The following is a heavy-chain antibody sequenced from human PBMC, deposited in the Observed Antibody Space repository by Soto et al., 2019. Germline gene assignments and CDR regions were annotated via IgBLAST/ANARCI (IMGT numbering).Heavy chain of an antibody. CDR3: ARGVVGDTMICDY. CDR1: GGSVSSDSYY. V-gene: IGHV4-61*01. D-gene: IGHD1-26*01. CDR2: IYYSGRT. J-gene: IGHJ4*02. Sequence: PSETLSLTCTVSGGSVSSDSYYWTWIRQPPGKGLEWIGYIYYSGRTDYNPSLKSRVIISVDTSKNQFSLKLTSVTAADTAVYYCARGVVGDTMICDYWGQGTLVTVSS.